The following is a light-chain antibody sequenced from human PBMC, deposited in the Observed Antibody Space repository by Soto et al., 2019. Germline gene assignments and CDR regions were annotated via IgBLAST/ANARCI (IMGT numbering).Light chain of an antibody. CDR1: QSIRYY. CDR3: QQSYSTPQNT. V-gene: IGKV1-39*01. CDR2: AAP. Sequence: DIQMTQSPSSLSASVGDRVTITCRASQSIRYYLNWYQQKPGKAPKLLIYAAPSLQSGVPSRFSGSGSGTDFTLTISSLQPEDFATYYCQQSYSTPQNTFGQGTKLEIK. J-gene: IGKJ2*01.